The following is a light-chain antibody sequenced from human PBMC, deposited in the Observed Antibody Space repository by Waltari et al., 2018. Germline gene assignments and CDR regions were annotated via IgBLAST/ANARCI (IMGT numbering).Light chain of an antibody. Sequence: EIAVAQSPATRSLSRWGRDTLSCTASQSIKSYLAWYQQKPEQAPRLLIYDASNRATGIPARFSGSGSGTDFTLTISGLEPEDFAVYPCQQRSTWPLTFGGGTKVELK. CDR1: QSIKSY. CDR2: DAS. CDR3: QQRSTWPLT. J-gene: IGKJ4*01. V-gene: IGKV3-11*01.